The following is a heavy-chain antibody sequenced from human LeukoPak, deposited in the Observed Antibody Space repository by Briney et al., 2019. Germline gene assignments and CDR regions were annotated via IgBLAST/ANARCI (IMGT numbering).Heavy chain of an antibody. CDR2: INHSGST. J-gene: IGHJ5*02. CDR3: ARARRVPAYSSGWYWFDP. Sequence: SETLSLTCAAYGGSFSGYYWSWIRQPPGKGLEWIGEINHSGSTNYNPSLKSRVTISVDTSKNQFSLKLSSVTAADTAVYYCARARRVPAYSSGWYWFDPWGQGTLVTVSS. D-gene: IGHD6-19*01. V-gene: IGHV4-34*01. CDR1: GGSFSGYY.